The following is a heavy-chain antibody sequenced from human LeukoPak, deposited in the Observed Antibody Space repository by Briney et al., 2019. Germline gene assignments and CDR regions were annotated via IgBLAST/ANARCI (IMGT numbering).Heavy chain of an antibody. J-gene: IGHJ4*02. CDR1: GGTFSSYA. CDR3: ARDPSSWYGGSFDY. Sequence: SVKVSCKASGGTFSSYAISWVRQAPGQGLEWMGRIIPILGIANYAQNFQGRVTITADKSTSTAYMELSSLRSEDTAVYYCARDPSSWYGGSFDYWGQGTLVTVSS. CDR2: IIPILGIA. V-gene: IGHV1-69*04. D-gene: IGHD6-13*01.